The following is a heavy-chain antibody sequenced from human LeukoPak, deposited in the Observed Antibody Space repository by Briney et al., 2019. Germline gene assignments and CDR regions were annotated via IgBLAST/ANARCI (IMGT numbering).Heavy chain of an antibody. CDR2: IYYSGST. Sequence: SETLSLTCTVAGGSSSSYYWSWIRQPPGKGLEWIGYIYYSGSTNYNPSLKSRVTISVDTSKNQFSLKLSSVTAADTAVYYCARGRSDGVDVWGQGTTVTVSS. D-gene: IGHD3-3*01. CDR3: ARGRSDGVDV. CDR1: GGSSSSYY. J-gene: IGHJ6*02. V-gene: IGHV4-59*01.